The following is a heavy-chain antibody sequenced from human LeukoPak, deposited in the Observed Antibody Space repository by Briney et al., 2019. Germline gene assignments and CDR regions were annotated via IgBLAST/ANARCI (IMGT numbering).Heavy chain of an antibody. V-gene: IGHV3-23*01. CDR1: GFTFNNYA. CDR3: AKDITTDYYYLDY. J-gene: IGHJ4*02. D-gene: IGHD3-9*01. Sequence: GGSLRLSCAASGFTFNNYAMSWVRQAPGKGLEWVSVISGSGGNTYYADSVKGRFTISRDNSKNALYLQMTGLRVDDTAVYYCAKDITTDYYYLDYWGQGTLVTVSS. CDR2: ISGSGGNT.